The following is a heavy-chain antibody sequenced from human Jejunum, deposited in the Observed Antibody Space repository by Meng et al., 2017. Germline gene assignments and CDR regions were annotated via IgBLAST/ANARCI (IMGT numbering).Heavy chain of an antibody. Sequence: GESLKISCAASGATLGGTGIHWLRQASGKGLEWLGRVKSKDYSYATAYAASVKGRFIISRDDSEKTAYLQMNSLKTDDTAIYYCAKYHTSGYLSVWGQGTLVTVSS. J-gene: IGHJ4*02. CDR3: AKYHTSGYLSV. D-gene: IGHD3-22*01. CDR1: GATLGGTG. CDR2: VKSKDYSYAT. V-gene: IGHV3-73*01.